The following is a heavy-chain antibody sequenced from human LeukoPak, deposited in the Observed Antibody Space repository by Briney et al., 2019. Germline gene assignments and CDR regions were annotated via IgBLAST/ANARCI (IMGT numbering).Heavy chain of an antibody. CDR2: ISSSSSYI. J-gene: IGHJ4*02. CDR1: GFTFSSYS. D-gene: IGHD3-9*01. CDR3: ARSNILTGYYGGDY. V-gene: IGHV3-21*01. Sequence: GGSLRLSCAASGFTFSSYSMNWFRQAPGKGLEWVSSISSSSSYIYYADSVKGRFTISRDNAKNSLYLQMNSLRAEDTAVYYCARSNILTGYYGGDYWGQGTLVTVSS.